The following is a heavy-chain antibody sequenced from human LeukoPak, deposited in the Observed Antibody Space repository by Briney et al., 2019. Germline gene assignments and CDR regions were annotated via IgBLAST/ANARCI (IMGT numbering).Heavy chain of an antibody. V-gene: IGHV4-59*01. CDR1: GGSINNYY. CDR2: IYYSGST. D-gene: IGHD3-10*01. Sequence: KSSETLSLTCTVSGGSINNYYWSWIRQPPGKGLEWIGFIYYSGSTNYNPSLKSRLTISVDTSKNQFSLKLSSVTAADTAVYYCARYSSGSYHFDYWGQGTLVTVSS. J-gene: IGHJ4*02. CDR3: ARYSSGSYHFDY.